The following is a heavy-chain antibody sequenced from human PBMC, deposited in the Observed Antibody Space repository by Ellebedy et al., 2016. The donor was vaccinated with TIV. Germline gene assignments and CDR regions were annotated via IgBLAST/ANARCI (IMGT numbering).Heavy chain of an antibody. D-gene: IGHD3-3*02. J-gene: IGHJ4*02. Sequence: GESLKISCAASGFIFSAYGMHWVRQAPGKGLEWVTIISYDGSIKYYADSVKGRFTISRDNSKNTLYLQMSSLRAEDTAMYYCVGPAFYRTSHGAYWGQGTLVTVSS. CDR2: ISYDGSIK. CDR1: GFIFSAYG. V-gene: IGHV3-30*03. CDR3: VGPAFYRTSHGAY.